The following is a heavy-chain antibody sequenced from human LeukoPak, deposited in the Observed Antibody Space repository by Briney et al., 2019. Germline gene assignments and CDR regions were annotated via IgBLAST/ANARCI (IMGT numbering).Heavy chain of an antibody. D-gene: IGHD3-22*01. J-gene: IGHJ5*02. CDR2: IYTSGST. Sequence: PSQTLSLTCTVSGGSISSGSYYWSWIRQPAGKGLEWIGRIYTSGSTNYNPSPKSRVTISVDTSKNQFSLKLSSVTAADTAVYYCARASYDSSGYYFWFDPWGQGTLVTVSS. V-gene: IGHV4-61*02. CDR1: GGSISSGSYY. CDR3: ARASYDSSGYYFWFDP.